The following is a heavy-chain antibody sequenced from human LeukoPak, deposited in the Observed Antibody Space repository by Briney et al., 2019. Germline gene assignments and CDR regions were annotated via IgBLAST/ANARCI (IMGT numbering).Heavy chain of an antibody. D-gene: IGHD5-24*01. CDR3: ARDRDAYNGGAFDM. CDR2: IYYRGHT. V-gene: IGHV4-59*01. Sequence: SETLSLTCTVSGASINNYYWSWIRQPPGKGLEWIGNIYYRGHTNYNPSLKSRVTISVDTSKNQFSLKLNSVTAADSALYYCARDRDAYNGGAFDMWGQGTMVTVSS. J-gene: IGHJ3*02. CDR1: GASINNYY.